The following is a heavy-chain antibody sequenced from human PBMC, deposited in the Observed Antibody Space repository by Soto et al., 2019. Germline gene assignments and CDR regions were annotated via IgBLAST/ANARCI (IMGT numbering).Heavy chain of an antibody. Sequence: PSEKVSCTASGGTFSSYAISWVRQSPGQGLEWMGGIIPIFGTANYAQKFQGRDTITADESTSTAYMELSSLRSEDTAVYYCARDRRDGYAFDYWGQGTLVTVSS. V-gene: IGHV1-69*01. CDR3: ARDRRDGYAFDY. CDR1: GGTFSSYA. D-gene: IGHD5-18*01. J-gene: IGHJ4*02. CDR2: IIPIFGTA.